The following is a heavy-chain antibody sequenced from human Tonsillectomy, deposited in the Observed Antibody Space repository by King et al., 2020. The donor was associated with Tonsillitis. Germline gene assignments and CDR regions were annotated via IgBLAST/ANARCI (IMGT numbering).Heavy chain of an antibody. Sequence: VQLVESGGVVVQPGGSLRLSCAASGFTFDDYTMHWVRQAPGKGLEWVSLISWDGGSTYYVASVKGRFTISRDNSNNSLYLQMDSLRTEDTALYYCARGALVVITGGAFDIGGQGTMVTVSS. J-gene: IGHJ3*02. CDR1: GFTFDDYT. D-gene: IGHD3-22*01. V-gene: IGHV3-43*01. CDR2: ISWDGGST. CDR3: ARGALVVITGGAFDI.